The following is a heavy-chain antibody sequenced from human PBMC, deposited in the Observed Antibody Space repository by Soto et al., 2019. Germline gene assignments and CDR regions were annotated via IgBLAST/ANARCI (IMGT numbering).Heavy chain of an antibody. V-gene: IGHV1-69*13. CDR3: ARDRGSSSPFDY. Sequence: ASVKVSCKASGGTFSSYAISWVRQAPGQGLEWMGGIIPIFGTANYAQKFQGRVTITADESTSTAYMELSSLRSEDTAVYYCARDRGSSSPFDYWGQGTLVTVSS. CDR1: GGTFSSYA. CDR2: IIPIFGTA. D-gene: IGHD6-6*01. J-gene: IGHJ4*02.